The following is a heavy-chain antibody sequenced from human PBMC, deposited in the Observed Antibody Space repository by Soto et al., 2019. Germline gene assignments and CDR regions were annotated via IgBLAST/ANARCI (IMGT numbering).Heavy chain of an antibody. CDR3: ARERVDYYDSSGYSTAFDY. D-gene: IGHD3-22*01. CDR1: GFTFDDYG. CDR2: INWNGGST. V-gene: IGHV3-20*04. Sequence: GGSLRLSCAASGFTFDDYGMSWVRQAPGKGLEWVSGINWNGGSTGYADSVKGRFTISRDNARNSLYLQMNSLRAEDTALYYCARERVDYYDSSGYSTAFDYWGQGTLVTSPQ. J-gene: IGHJ4*02.